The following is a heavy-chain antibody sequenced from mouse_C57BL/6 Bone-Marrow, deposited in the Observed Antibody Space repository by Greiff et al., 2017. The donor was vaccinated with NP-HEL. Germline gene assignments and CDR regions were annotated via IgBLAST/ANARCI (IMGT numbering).Heavy chain of an antibody. Sequence: EVKLVESGGGLVQSGRSLRLSCATSGFTFSDFYMEWVRQAPGKGLEWIAASRNKANDYTTEYSASVKGRFIVSRDTSQSILYLQMNALRAEDTAIYYCARDANGILRAMDYWGQGTSVTVSA. CDR3: ARDANGILRAMDY. J-gene: IGHJ4*01. V-gene: IGHV7-1*01. CDR1: GFTFSDFY. D-gene: IGHD4-1*01. CDR2: SRNKANDYTT.